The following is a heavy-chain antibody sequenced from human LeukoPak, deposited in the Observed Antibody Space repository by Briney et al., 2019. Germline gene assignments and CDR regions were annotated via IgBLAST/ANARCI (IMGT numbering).Heavy chain of an antibody. J-gene: IGHJ4*02. CDR2: INTNTGNP. D-gene: IGHD6-13*01. V-gene: IGHV7-4-1*02. CDR3: ARDARGARHSSSEEPGY. CDR1: GYTFTSYA. Sequence: GASVKVSCKASGYTFTSYAMNWVRQAPGQGLEWMGWINTNTGNPTYAQGFAGRFVFSVDTSVSTAYLQNSSLKAEDTAVYYCARDARGARHSSSEEPGYWGQGTLVTVSS.